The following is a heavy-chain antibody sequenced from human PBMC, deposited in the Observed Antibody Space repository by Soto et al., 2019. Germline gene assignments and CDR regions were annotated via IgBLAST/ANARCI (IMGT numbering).Heavy chain of an antibody. Sequence: QVQLQESGPGLVKPSQTLSLTCTVSGGSISSGGYYWSWIRQHPGKGLEWIGYIYYSGITYSNPSLKRLVTISVDTSKIQSSLKLSSVTAAATAVSYCARSSQSTVTTFAYWGQGTLVTVSS. CDR1: GGSISSGGYY. J-gene: IGHJ4*02. V-gene: IGHV4-31*01. CDR3: ARSSQSTVTTFAY. D-gene: IGHD4-17*01. CDR2: IYYSGIT.